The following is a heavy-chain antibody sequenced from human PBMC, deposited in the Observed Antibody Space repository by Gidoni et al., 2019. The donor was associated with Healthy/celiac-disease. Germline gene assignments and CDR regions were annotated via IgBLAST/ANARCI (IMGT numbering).Heavy chain of an antibody. Sequence: QVQLVQAGAEVKKPGSAVKVSCKASGGTFSSYTISWVRQAPGQGLEWMGRFIPILGIANYAQKFQGRVTITADKSTSTAYMELSSLRSEDTAVYYCASPLGGFGSYTGLDYWGQGTLVTVSS. D-gene: IGHD1-26*01. J-gene: IGHJ4*02. CDR1: GGTFSSYT. V-gene: IGHV1-69*02. CDR3: ASPLGGFGSYTGLDY. CDR2: FIPILGIA.